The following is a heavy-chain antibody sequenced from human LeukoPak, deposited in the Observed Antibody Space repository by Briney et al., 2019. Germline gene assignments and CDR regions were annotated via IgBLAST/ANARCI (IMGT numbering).Heavy chain of an antibody. CDR2: VYYSGTT. CDR3: ARVVETIQWATWLDP. Sequence: SDTLSLTCSVSGDSISSHYWGWIRQTPGKGLEWIGYVYYSGTTVYNPSLRSRVTVSVDTSKNEFSLKLSSMTTADTAVYYCARVVETIQWATWLDPWGQGTLVTVSS. CDR1: GDSISSHY. V-gene: IGHV4-59*11. D-gene: IGHD5-24*01. J-gene: IGHJ5*02.